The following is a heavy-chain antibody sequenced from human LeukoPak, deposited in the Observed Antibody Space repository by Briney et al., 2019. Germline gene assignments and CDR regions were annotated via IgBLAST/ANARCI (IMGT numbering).Heavy chain of an antibody. D-gene: IGHD2-2*01. Sequence: GASVRVSCKASGYTFTSYGISWVRQAPGQGLEWMGWISAYNGNTNYAQKLQGRVTMTTDTSTSTAYMELRSLRSDDTAVYYCARCKVVPAASWFDPWGQGTLVTVSS. CDR1: GYTFTSYG. CDR3: ARCKVVPAASWFDP. CDR2: ISAYNGNT. J-gene: IGHJ5*02. V-gene: IGHV1-18*01.